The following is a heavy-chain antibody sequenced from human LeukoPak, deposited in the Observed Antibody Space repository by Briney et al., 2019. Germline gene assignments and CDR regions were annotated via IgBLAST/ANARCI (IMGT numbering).Heavy chain of an antibody. CDR2: ISSSSSYI. D-gene: IGHD3-10*01. V-gene: IGHV3-21*01. J-gene: IGHJ4*02. CDR1: GFTFSTYS. Sequence: GGSLILSCAASGFTFSTYSMNWVRQAPGKGLEWVSSISSSSSYIYYADSVQGRFTISRDNSKNTLYLQMNSLRAEDTAVYHCAKDWFYGSGSYFRHIFDYWGQGTLVTVSS. CDR3: AKDWFYGSGSYFRHIFDY.